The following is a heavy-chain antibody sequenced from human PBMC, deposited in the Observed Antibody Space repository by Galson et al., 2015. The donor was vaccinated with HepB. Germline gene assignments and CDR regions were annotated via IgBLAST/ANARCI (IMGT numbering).Heavy chain of an antibody. V-gene: IGHV3-23*01. Sequence: SLRLSCAASGFTFSTYAMSWVRQTPGKGPEWVSSLDYDSRHSYYTDSVKGRFTISRDNSRKTLHLHLNSLIFEDTAVYYCAKATRKGVGWWSIDLCGRGPLVTVSS. J-gene: IGHJ2*01. CDR3: AKATRKGVGWWSIDL. CDR2: LDYDSRHS. CDR1: GFTFSTYA. D-gene: IGHD3-3*01.